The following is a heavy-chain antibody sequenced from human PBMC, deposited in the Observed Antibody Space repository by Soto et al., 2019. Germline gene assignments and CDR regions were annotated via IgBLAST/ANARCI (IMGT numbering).Heavy chain of an antibody. D-gene: IGHD3-10*01. J-gene: IGHJ4*02. Sequence: ASETLSLTCAVYGGSFSGYYWSWIRQPPGKGLEWIGEINHSGSTNYNPSLKSRVTISVDTSKNQFSLKLSSVTAADTAVYYCARVTYYYGSGSYWRDYWGQGTLVTVSS. V-gene: IGHV4-34*01. CDR1: GGSFSGYY. CDR3: ARVTYYYGSGSYWRDY. CDR2: INHSGST.